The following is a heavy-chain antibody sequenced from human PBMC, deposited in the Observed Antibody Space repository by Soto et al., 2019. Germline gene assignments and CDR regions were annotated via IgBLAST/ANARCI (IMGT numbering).Heavy chain of an antibody. CDR3: TVIAVAGAPTLFDY. Sequence: GGSLRLSCAASGFTFSNAWMSWVRQAPGKGLEWVGRIKSKTDGGTTDYAAPVKGRFTISRDDSKNTLYLQMNSLKTEDTAVYYCTVIAVAGAPTLFDYWGQGTLVTVSS. CDR2: IKSKTDGGTT. D-gene: IGHD6-19*01. V-gene: IGHV3-15*01. J-gene: IGHJ4*02. CDR1: GFTFSNAW.